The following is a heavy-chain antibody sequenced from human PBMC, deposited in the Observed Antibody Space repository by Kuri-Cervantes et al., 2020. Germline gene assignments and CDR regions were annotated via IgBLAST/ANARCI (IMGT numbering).Heavy chain of an antibody. V-gene: IGHV4-31*02. J-gene: IGHJ4*02. Sequence: SQTLSLTGAVSGGSISSGGYSWSWIRQPPGKGLEWIGYIYYSGSTYYNPSLKSRVTISVDTSKNQFSLKLSSVTAADTAVYYCARSKYSVVGYWGQGTLVTVSS. D-gene: IGHD1-26*01. CDR1: GGSISSGGYS. CDR3: ARSKYSVVGY. CDR2: IYYSGST.